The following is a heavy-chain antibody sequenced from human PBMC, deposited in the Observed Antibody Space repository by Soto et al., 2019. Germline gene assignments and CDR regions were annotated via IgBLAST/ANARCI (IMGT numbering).Heavy chain of an antibody. J-gene: IGHJ3*02. D-gene: IGHD3-16*01. CDR1: GFTFTSHW. V-gene: IGHV3-74*01. Sequence: GGSLRFSCAASGFTFTSHWMHWFRQAPGKGLEWVSRIDSDESSTNYADSVKGRFTISRDNVKNTLYLQMNSLRAEDTAIYYCARSLGSKNAFDIWGPGTKVTVSS. CDR2: IDSDESST. CDR3: ARSLGSKNAFDI.